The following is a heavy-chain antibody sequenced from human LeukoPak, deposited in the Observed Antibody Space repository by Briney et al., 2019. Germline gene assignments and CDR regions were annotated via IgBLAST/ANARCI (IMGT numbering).Heavy chain of an antibody. CDR2: INQDGGDK. V-gene: IGHV3-7*01. Sequence: GGSLRLSCGASEFTFSDYWVTWVRQAPGKGPEWVANINQDGGDKHYVDSVKGRFTISRDNAKNSLFLQMNSLRVEDTAVYYCARLHWGPDYWGQGTLVTVSS. J-gene: IGHJ4*02. CDR1: EFTFSDYW. CDR3: ARLHWGPDY. D-gene: IGHD7-27*01.